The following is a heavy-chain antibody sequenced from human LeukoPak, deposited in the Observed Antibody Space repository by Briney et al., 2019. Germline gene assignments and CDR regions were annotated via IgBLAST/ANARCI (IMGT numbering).Heavy chain of an antibody. CDR2: INPSGGST. J-gene: IGHJ4*02. D-gene: IGHD3-22*01. CDR1: GYTFTSYY. CDR3: ARDDSSGYYYGY. V-gene: IGHV1-46*01. Sequence: ASVKVSCKASGYTFTSYYMHWVRQAPGQGLEWMGIINPSGGSTSYAQKFQGRVTITRDTSASTAYMELSSLRSEDTAVYYCARDDSSGYYYGYWGQGTLVTVSS.